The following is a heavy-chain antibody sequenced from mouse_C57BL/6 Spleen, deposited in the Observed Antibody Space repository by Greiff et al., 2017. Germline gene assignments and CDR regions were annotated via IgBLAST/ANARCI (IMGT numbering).Heavy chain of an antibody. D-gene: IGHD1-1*01. J-gene: IGHJ4*01. CDR3: ARLRYYAMDY. CDR1: GYTFTSYW. CDR2: IDPSDSYT. V-gene: IGHV1-50*01. Sequence: QVQLKQPGAELVKPGASVKLSCKASGYTFTSYWMQWVKQRPGQGLEWIGGIDPSDSYTNYNQKFKGKATLTVDTSSSTAYMQLSSLTSEDSAVYYCARLRYYAMDYWGQGTSVTVSS.